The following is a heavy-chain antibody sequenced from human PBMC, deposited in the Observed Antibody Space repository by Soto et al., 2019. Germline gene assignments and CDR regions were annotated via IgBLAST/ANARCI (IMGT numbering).Heavy chain of an antibody. CDR3: AREGLGEPTHPNWFDP. CDR2: INAGNGNT. V-gene: IGHV1-3*01. Sequence: ASVKVSCKASGYTFTSYAMHWVRQAPGQRLEWMGWINAGNGNTKYSQKFQGRVTITRDTSASTAYMELSSLRSEDTAVYYCAREGLGEPTHPNWFDPWGQGTLVTISS. CDR1: GYTFTSYA. J-gene: IGHJ5*02. D-gene: IGHD3-10*01.